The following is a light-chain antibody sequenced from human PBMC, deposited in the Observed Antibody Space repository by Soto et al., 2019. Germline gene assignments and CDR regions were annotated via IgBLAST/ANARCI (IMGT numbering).Light chain of an antibody. V-gene: IGLV1-40*01. CDR1: TSNLGAGYD. CDR3: QAYDYTLTASV. CDR2: GNR. J-gene: IGLJ3*02. Sequence: QSVLTQPPSVSGAPGQRVTLSCTGNTSNLGAGYDVHWYQQLPGAAPKLVIFGNRNRPSGVPERFSGSKSGTSASLAITGLQAEDEDDYYCQAYDYTLTASVFGGGTKLTVL.